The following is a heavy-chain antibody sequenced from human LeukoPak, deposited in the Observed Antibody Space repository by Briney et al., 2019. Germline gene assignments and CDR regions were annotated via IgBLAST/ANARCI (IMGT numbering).Heavy chain of an antibody. CDR3: ARDNMGATDAFDI. D-gene: IGHD1-26*01. CDR1: GYTFTSYG. CDR2: ISAYNGNT. V-gene: IGHV1-18*01. Sequence: ASVKVSCKASGYTFTSYGISWVRQAPGQGLEWMGWISAYNGNTNYAQKLQGRVTMTTDTSTSTAYTELRSLRSDDTAVYYCARDNMGATDAFDIWGQGTMVTVSS. J-gene: IGHJ3*02.